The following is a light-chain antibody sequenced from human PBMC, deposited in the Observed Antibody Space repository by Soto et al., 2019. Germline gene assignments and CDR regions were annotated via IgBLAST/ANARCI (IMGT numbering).Light chain of an antibody. CDR1: ISDIGGYNY. CDR3: SSYTSRSTLGV. J-gene: IGLJ2*01. V-gene: IGLV2-14*03. Sequence: QSALTQPASVSGSPGQSITISCTGTISDIGGYNYVSWYQQHPGKAPKLMIYDVSNRPSGVSYRFSGSKSGNTASLTISGLQAEHEADYYCSSYTSRSTLGVFGGGTKVTVL. CDR2: DVS.